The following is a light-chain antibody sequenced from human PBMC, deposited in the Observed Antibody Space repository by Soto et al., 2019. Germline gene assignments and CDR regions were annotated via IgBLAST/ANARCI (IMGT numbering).Light chain of an antibody. CDR3: QQYNTGLA. CDR2: GAS. V-gene: IGKV3-15*01. J-gene: IGKJ1*01. Sequence: EIVMTQPPATLSVSPGERATLSCRASQSVSSNLAWYQQKPGQAPRLLIYGASTRATGIPARFSGSGSGTEFTLTISSLQSEDFAVYYCQQYNTGLAFGQGTKVDIK. CDR1: QSVSSN.